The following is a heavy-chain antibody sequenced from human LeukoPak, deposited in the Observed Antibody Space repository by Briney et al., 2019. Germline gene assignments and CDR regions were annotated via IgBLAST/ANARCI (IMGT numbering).Heavy chain of an antibody. V-gene: IGHV3-30*03. CDR3: ARDNPREGFGVVLDY. D-gene: IGHD3-3*01. Sequence: PGGSLRLSCAASGFTFSNYGMHWVRQTPGKGLEWVAVISYDGSYKYYADSVKGRVTISRDNSKNTLYLQMNSLRAEDTAVYYCARDNPREGFGVVLDYSGQRTLVTVSS. CDR1: GFTFSNYG. CDR2: ISYDGSYK. J-gene: IGHJ4*02.